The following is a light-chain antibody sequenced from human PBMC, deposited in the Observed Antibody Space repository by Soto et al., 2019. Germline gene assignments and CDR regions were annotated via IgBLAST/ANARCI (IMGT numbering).Light chain of an antibody. CDR1: SSNIGAYD. V-gene: IGLV1-40*01. Sequence: HSALTQPPSVSGAPVQRVTISCTGSSSNIGAYDVHWYQQLPGTAPKLLIYGNSNRPSGVPDRFSASKSGTSASLAITGLRADDEADYYCQSYDSSLSASGVFGGGTQLTVL. CDR2: GNS. CDR3: QSYDSSLSASGV. J-gene: IGLJ2*01.